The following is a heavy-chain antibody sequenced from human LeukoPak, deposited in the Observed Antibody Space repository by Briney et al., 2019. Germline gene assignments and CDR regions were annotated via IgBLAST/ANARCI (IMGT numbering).Heavy chain of an antibody. Sequence: GGSLRLSCAASGFTFSSYWMSWVRQAPGKGLEWVANIKQDGSEKYYVDSVKGRFTISRDNAKNSLYLQMNSLRAEDTAVYYCARANNYYDSSGYYPLWYWGQGTLVTVSS. CDR2: IKQDGSEK. D-gene: IGHD3-22*01. CDR3: ARANNYYDSSGYYPLWY. CDR1: GFTFSSYW. V-gene: IGHV3-7*01. J-gene: IGHJ4*02.